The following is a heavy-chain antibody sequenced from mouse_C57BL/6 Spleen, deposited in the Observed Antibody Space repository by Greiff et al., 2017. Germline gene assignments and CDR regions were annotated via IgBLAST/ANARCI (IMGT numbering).Heavy chain of an antibody. Sequence: EVKLLESGGGLVQPGGSMKLSCVASGFTFSNYWMNWVRQSPEKGLEWVAQIRLKSDNYATHYAESVKGRFTISRDDSKSSVYLQMNNLRAEDTCVYYCTGYDYLFDYWGQGTTLTVSS. J-gene: IGHJ2*01. V-gene: IGHV6-3*01. CDR3: TGYDYLFDY. D-gene: IGHD2-4*01. CDR2: IRLKSDNYAT. CDR1: GFTFSNYW.